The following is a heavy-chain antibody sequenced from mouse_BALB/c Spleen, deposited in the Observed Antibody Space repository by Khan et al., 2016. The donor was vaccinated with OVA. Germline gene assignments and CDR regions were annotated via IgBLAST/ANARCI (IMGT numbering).Heavy chain of an antibody. CDR2: IYPGSGST. CDR3: ARSPYGNSFAY. J-gene: IGHJ3*01. CDR1: GYTFTDYI. Sequence: QVRLQQSGPELVKPGASVKMSCKASGYTFTDYIMSWVKQRTGQGLEWLGEIYPGSGSTYYNEKFKGTATLTADTSSNTAYMHLSSLTSEDSAVYVCARSPYGNSFAYWGQGTLVTVSA. V-gene: IGHV1-77*01. D-gene: IGHD2-1*01.